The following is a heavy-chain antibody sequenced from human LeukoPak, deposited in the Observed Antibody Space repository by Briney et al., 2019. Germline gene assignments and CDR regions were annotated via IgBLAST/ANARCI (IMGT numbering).Heavy chain of an antibody. CDR3: AQDLAYIRFDN. V-gene: IGHV3-23*01. CDR2: ISPSGDII. D-gene: IGHD1-1*01. CDR1: GFIFSSHG. J-gene: IGHJ4*02. Sequence: PGGSLRLSCAASGFIFSSHGMNWVRQAPGKGLEWVSGISPSGDIIYYADSVKGRFAISRDNSKNTVYLQMDSLRFEDAAVYYCAQDLAYIRFDNWSQGTLVTVSS.